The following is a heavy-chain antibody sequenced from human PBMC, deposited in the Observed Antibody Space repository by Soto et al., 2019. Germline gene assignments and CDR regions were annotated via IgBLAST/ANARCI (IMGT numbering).Heavy chain of an antibody. D-gene: IGHD2-2*01. V-gene: IGHV3-21*01. CDR1: GFTFSSYS. CDR2: ISSSSSYI. J-gene: IGHJ3*02. CDR3: ARDMRTPPDAFDI. Sequence: GGSLRLSCAASGFTFSSYSMNWVRQAPGKGLEWVSSISSSSSYIYYADSVKGRFTISRDNAKNSLYLQMNSLRAEDTAVYYCARDMRTPPDAFDIWGQGTMVTVSS.